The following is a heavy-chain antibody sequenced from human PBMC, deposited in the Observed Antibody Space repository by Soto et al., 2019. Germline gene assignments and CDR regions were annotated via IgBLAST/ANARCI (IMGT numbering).Heavy chain of an antibody. CDR1: GFTFSSYA. J-gene: IGHJ3*02. D-gene: IGHD3-3*01. CDR2: ISGSGGST. V-gene: IGHV3-23*01. Sequence: GGSLRLSCAASGFTFSSYAMSWVRQAPGKGLEWVSAISGSGGSTYYADSVKGRFTISRDNSKNTLYLQMNSLRAEDTAVYYCAKRGPKRIFGVVFKRADAFDIWGQGTMVTVSS. CDR3: AKRGPKRIFGVVFKRADAFDI.